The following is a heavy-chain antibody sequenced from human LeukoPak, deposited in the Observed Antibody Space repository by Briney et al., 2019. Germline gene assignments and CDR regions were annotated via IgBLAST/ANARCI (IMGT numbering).Heavy chain of an antibody. V-gene: IGHV1-18*04. Sequence: ASVKVSCKASGYTFTSYYMHWVRQAPGQEPEWMGWISAYNGNTNYAQKLQGRVTMTTDTSTSTAYMELRSLRFDETAVYYCARGRVHRYYYDSSGYYGGAFDIWGQGTMVTVSS. J-gene: IGHJ3*02. CDR2: ISAYNGNT. CDR1: GYTFTSYY. CDR3: ARGRVHRYYYDSSGYYGGAFDI. D-gene: IGHD3-22*01.